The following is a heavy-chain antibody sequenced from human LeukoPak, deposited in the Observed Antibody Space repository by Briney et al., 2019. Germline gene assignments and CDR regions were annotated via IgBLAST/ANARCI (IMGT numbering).Heavy chain of an antibody. CDR1: GFSFSSFE. CDR3: ARDLGYSSGWFSY. J-gene: IGHJ4*02. D-gene: IGHD6-19*01. V-gene: IGHV3-48*03. CDR2: IGTRSDIT. Sequence: GGSLRLSCAASGFSFSSFEMHWVRQAPGKGLEWISYIGTRSDITYYADSVKGRFTISRDNAKNSPYLQMNSLRAEDTAVYYCARDLGYSSGWFSYWGQGSLVTVSS.